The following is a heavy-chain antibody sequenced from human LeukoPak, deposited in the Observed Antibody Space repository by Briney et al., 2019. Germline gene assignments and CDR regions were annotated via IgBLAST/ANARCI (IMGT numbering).Heavy chain of an antibody. D-gene: IGHD5-18*01. CDR2: INTDTGNP. Sequence: ASVKVSCKASGYTFTSYAMNWVRQAPGQGLEWMGWINTDTGNPTYAQGFTGRFVFSLDTSVSTAYLQISSLKAEDTAVYYCARDPENTAMVTLDYWGQGTLVTVSS. CDR1: GYTFTSYA. V-gene: IGHV7-4-1*02. CDR3: ARDPENTAMVTLDY. J-gene: IGHJ4*02.